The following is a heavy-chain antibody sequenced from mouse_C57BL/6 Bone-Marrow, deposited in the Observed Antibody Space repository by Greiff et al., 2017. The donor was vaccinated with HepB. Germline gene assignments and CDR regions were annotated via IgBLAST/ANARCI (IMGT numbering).Heavy chain of an antibody. CDR2: ISSGSSTI. CDR3: ARGGTSNWYFDV. V-gene: IGHV5-17*01. Sequence: EVKLVESGGGLVKPGGSLKLSCAASGFTFSDYGMHWVRQAPEKGLEWVAYISSGSSTIYYADTVKGRFTISRDNAKNTLFLQMTSLRSEDTAMYYCARGGTSNWYFDVCGTGTTVTVSS. D-gene: IGHD2-14*01. CDR1: GFTFSDYG. J-gene: IGHJ1*03.